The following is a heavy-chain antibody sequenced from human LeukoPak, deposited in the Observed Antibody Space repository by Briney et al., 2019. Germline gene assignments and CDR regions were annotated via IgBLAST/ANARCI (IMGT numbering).Heavy chain of an antibody. V-gene: IGHV3-21*01. J-gene: IGHJ6*03. Sequence: GGSLRLSCAASGFTFSSYSTNWVRQAPGKGLEWVSSISSSSSYIYYADSVKGRFTISRDNAKNSLYLQMNSLRAEDTAVYYCARETRYYYYMDVWGKGTTVTVSS. CDR3: ARETRYYYYMDV. CDR1: GFTFSSYS. CDR2: ISSSSSYI.